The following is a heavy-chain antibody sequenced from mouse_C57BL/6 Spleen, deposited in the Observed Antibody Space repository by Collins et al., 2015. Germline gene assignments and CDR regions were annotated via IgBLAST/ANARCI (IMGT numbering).Heavy chain of an antibody. CDR3: AREDSYYFDY. Sequence: QVQLQQPGAELVRPGSSVKLPCKASGYTFTSYWMDWVKQRPGQGLEWIGNIYPSDSETHYNQKFKDKATLTVDKSSSTAYMQLSSLTPEDSAVYYCAREDSYYFDYWGQGTTLTVSS. V-gene: IGHV1-61*01. CDR1: GYTFTSYW. CDR2: IYPSDSET. J-gene: IGHJ2*01.